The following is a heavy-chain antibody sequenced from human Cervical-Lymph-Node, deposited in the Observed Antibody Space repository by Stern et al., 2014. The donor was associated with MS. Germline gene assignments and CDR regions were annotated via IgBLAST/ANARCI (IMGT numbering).Heavy chain of an antibody. CDR1: GGSISSGGYY. J-gene: IGHJ4*02. CDR3: ARVCYDFWSGYYPLDY. V-gene: IGHV4-31*03. Sequence: QLQLQESGPGLVKPSQTLSLTCTVSGGSISSGGYYWRWIRQHPGKGLEWIGYIYYSVSTYYNPSLKSRVTISVDTSKNQFSLKLSSVTAADTAVYYCARVCYDFWSGYYPLDYWGQGTLVTVSS. CDR2: IYYSVST. D-gene: IGHD3-3*01.